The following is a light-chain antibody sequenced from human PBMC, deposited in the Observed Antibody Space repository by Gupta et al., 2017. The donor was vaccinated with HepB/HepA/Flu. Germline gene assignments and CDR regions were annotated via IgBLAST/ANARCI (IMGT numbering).Light chain of an antibody. CDR3: SSFSYTTLIV. Sequence: SALTQPATVPGSPGHPYTISCPATSSDVGDYNYVSWYQHPPAKAPQLLIDDVTNPPSGISSRFSGSKSGNTASRTISGLQAEDEADYYCSSFSYTTLIVFGGGTKVTVL. CDR1: SSDVGDYNY. J-gene: IGLJ3*02. V-gene: IGLV2-14*03. CDR2: DVT.